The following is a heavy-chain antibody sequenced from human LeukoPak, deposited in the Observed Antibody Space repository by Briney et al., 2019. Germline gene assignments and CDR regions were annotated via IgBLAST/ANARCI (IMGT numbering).Heavy chain of an antibody. CDR1: GYTFTSYD. CDR3: AGTREWELLVDAFDI. J-gene: IGHJ3*02. V-gene: IGHV1-8*01. CDR2: MNPNSGNT. D-gene: IGHD1-26*01. Sequence: ASVKVSCKASGYTFTSYDINWVRQATGQGLEWMGWMNPNSGNTGYAQKFQGRVTMTRNTSISTAYMELSSLRSEDTAVYYCAGTREWELLVDAFDIWGQGTMVTVSS.